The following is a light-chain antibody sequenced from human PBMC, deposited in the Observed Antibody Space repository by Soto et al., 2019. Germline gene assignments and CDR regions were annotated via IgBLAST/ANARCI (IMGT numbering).Light chain of an antibody. J-gene: IGKJ5*01. CDR1: QSVSSN. Sequence: EIVMPQSPATLSVSPGASSPLSGRARQSVSSNLAWYQQKPGQAPTLLIYGASTRATGIPARFSGSGSGTEFTLTIKSLQSEDFAVYFCQQYNSWPPITVGQGTRLEIK. CDR3: QQYNSWPPIT. CDR2: GAS. V-gene: IGKV3-15*01.